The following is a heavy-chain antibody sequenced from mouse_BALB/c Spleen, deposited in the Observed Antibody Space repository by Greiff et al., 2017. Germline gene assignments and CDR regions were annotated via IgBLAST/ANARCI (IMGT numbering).Heavy chain of an antibody. J-gene: IGHJ2*01. V-gene: IGHV5-17*02. CDR1: GFTFSSFG. D-gene: IGHD1-1*01. CDR2: ISSGSSTI. Sequence: EVMLVESGGGLVQPGGSRKLSCAASGFTFSSFGMHWVRQAPEKGLEWVAYISSGSSTIYYADTVKGRFTISRDNPKNTLFLQMTSLRSEDTAMYYCARSPLYGSSFYFDYWGQGTTLTVSS. CDR3: ARSPLYGSSFYFDY.